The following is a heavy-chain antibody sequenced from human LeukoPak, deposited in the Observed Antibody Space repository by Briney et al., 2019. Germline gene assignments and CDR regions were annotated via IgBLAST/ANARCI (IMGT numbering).Heavy chain of an antibody. CDR1: GGSIDSSSYY. Sequence: SETLSLTCTVSGGSIDSSSYYWGWIRQPPGKGLEWIGSIYYSGSTYYNPSLMSRVTISVDTSKNQFSLKVTSVTAADTAVYYCARGIAAAVSWYFDLWGRGTLVTVSS. CDR2: IYYSGST. CDR3: ARGIAAAVSWYFDL. J-gene: IGHJ2*01. V-gene: IGHV4-39*01. D-gene: IGHD6-13*01.